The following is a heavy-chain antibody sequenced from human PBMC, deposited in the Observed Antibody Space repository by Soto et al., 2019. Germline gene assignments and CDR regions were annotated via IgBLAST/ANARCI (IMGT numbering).Heavy chain of an antibody. CDR1: GYSFTSYW. CDR2: IYPGDSDT. J-gene: IGHJ6*02. D-gene: IGHD2-2*02. V-gene: IGHV5-51*01. CDR3: VRLLCSSTSCYINYYYGMDV. Sequence: GESLKISCKGSGYSFTSYWIGWVRQMPGKGLEWMGIIYPGDSDTRYSPSFQGQVTISADKSISTAYLQWSSLKDADTAVYYCVRLLCSSTSCYINYYYGMDVWGQGTTVTVSS.